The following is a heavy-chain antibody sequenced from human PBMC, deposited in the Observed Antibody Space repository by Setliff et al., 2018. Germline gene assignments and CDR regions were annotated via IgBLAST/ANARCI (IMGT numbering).Heavy chain of an antibody. Sequence: GGSLRLSCAASGFTFSSYGMHWVRQAPGTGREWVAVIWYDGSNKYYADSVKGRFTISSDNSKTTLYLQMNSLRAEDTAVYYCAKAGSGWYGLGDYWGQGTLVTVSS. D-gene: IGHD6-19*01. CDR2: IWYDGSNK. CDR3: AKAGSGWYGLGDY. CDR1: GFTFSSYG. V-gene: IGHV3-33*06. J-gene: IGHJ4*02.